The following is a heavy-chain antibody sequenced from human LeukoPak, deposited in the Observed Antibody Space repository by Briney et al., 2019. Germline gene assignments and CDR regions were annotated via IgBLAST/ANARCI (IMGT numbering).Heavy chain of an antibody. Sequence: SETLSLTCTVSGDSISNYYWNWIRQPPGKGLEWIGHIYYSGSTNYNPSLKSRVTISMDTSKNQFSLKLSSVTAADTAVYYCAREAAATGSAFDIWGQGTMITVSS. CDR3: AREAAATGSAFDI. CDR2: IYYSGST. D-gene: IGHD6-13*01. J-gene: IGHJ3*02. V-gene: IGHV4-59*01. CDR1: GDSISNYY.